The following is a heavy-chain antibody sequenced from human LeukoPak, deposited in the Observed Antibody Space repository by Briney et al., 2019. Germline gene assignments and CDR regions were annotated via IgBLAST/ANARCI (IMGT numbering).Heavy chain of an antibody. Sequence: SVKVSCKASGGTFSSYAISWVRQAPGQGLEWMGRIIPIFGTANYAQKFQGRVTITTVESTSTAYMELSSLRSEDTAVYYCARDRIAVAVVYYFDYWGQGTLVTVSS. V-gene: IGHV1-69*05. CDR3: ARDRIAVAVVYYFDY. CDR2: IIPIFGTA. J-gene: IGHJ4*02. CDR1: GGTFSSYA. D-gene: IGHD6-19*01.